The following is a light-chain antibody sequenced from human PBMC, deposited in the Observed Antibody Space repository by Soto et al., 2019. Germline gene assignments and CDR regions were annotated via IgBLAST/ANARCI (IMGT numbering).Light chain of an antibody. CDR1: QSISSW. V-gene: IGKV1-5*03. Sequence: DIQMTQSPSTLSASVGDRVTITCRASQSISSWLAWYQQKPGKAPKLLIYKASSLESGVPSRFSGSGSGTEFSLTIRSLQPDDFATYYCQQYSSYRTFGQGTKLEIK. CDR2: KAS. J-gene: IGKJ1*01. CDR3: QQYSSYRT.